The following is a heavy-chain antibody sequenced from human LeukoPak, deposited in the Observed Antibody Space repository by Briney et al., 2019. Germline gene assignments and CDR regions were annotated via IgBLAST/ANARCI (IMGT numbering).Heavy chain of an antibody. Sequence: VKVSCKASGYTFTSYDISWVRQAPGQGLEWVGWISAYNGNTNYAQTLQGRLTMTTDTSTSTAYMELRSLRSDDTAVYYCARDHKRGQTEYNDYGMDVWGQGTTVTVSS. CDR2: ISAYNGNT. V-gene: IGHV1-18*01. J-gene: IGHJ6*02. CDR3: ARDHKRGQTEYNDYGMDV. D-gene: IGHD1-14*01. CDR1: GYTFTSYD.